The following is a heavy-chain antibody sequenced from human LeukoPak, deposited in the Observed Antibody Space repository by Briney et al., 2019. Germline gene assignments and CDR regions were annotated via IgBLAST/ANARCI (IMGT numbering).Heavy chain of an antibody. CDR2: INPNSGGT. V-gene: IGHV1-2*02. J-gene: IGHJ4*02. CDR1: GYTFTGYY. Sequence: ASVKVSCKASGYTFTGYYMHWVRQAPGQGLEWMGWINPNSGGTNYAQKFQGRVTMTRDTSISTAYMELSRLRSDDTAVYYCARDRGDFWSGYYPDYWGQGTLVTVSP. D-gene: IGHD3-3*01. CDR3: ARDRGDFWSGYYPDY.